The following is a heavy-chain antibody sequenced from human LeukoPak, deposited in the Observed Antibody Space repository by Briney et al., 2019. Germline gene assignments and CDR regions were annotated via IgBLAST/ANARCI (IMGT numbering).Heavy chain of an antibody. CDR3: ASGAAAGTFSIGY. Sequence: GASVKVSCKASGYTFTSYYMHWVRQAPGQGLEWKGIINPSGGGTSYSQKFQGRVTMTTDTSTSTLYMELSSLRSEDTAVYYCASGAAAGTFSIGYWGQGTLLTVSS. D-gene: IGHD6-13*01. J-gene: IGHJ4*02. CDR1: GYTFTSYY. CDR2: INPSGGGT. V-gene: IGHV1-46*01.